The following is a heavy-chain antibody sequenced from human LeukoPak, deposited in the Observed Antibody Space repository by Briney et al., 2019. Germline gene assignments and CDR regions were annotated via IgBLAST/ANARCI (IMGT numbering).Heavy chain of an antibody. V-gene: IGHV4-34*01. CDR3: ARSRLPYFPYYYGMDV. Sequence: PSETLSLTCAVYGGSFSGSYWNWIRQPPGKGLEWIGEINHIGSTNHNPSLKSRVTISVDTSKNQFSLKLSSVTAADTAVYYCARSRLPYFPYYYGMDVWGQGTTVTVSS. J-gene: IGHJ6*02. CDR1: GGSFSGSY. D-gene: IGHD2/OR15-2a*01. CDR2: INHIGST.